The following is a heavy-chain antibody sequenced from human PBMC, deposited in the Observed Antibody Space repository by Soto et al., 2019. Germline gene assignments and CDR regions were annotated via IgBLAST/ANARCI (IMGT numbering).Heavy chain of an antibody. V-gene: IGHV4-39*01. CDR2: VYYSGST. Sequence: SETLSLTCPVSGFSISSGSHFWGCIRQPPGKGLEWIGTVYYSGSTYYNPSLRSRVTISVDTSKNQFSLKLNTVTAADTAVYYCVRRGGAVAGTSRFGSWGQGMLVTVSS. D-gene: IGHD6-19*01. CDR3: VRRGGAVAGTSRFGS. CDR1: GFSISSGSHF. J-gene: IGHJ4*02.